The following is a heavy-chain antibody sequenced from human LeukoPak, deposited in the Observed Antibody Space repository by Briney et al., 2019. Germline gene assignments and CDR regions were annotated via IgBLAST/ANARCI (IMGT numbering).Heavy chain of an antibody. V-gene: IGHV4-39*01. CDR3: ARLRDGYDADY. D-gene: IGHD5-24*01. CDR1: GDSISSSSYN. CDR2: ISYRGST. Sequence: SETLSLTCTVSGDSISSSSYNWGWLRQPPGKGLEWIGSISYRGSTYYNPSLKSRVTISVDTSKNQFSLKLSSVTAADTAVHYCARLRDGYDADYWGQGTLVTVSS. J-gene: IGHJ4*02.